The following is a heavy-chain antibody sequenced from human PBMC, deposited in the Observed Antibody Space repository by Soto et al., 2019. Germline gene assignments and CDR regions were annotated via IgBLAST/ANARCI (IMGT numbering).Heavy chain of an antibody. Sequence: PGCCTEIASAASGDSLKSSAMTGVRKDKGKGLEWVSLIGESGTPTYYADSVKGRFTISRDNSGNTLFLEMYSLRAEDTAVYYCARYIPGVRYYGMDVWGQRTTVTVSS. V-gene: IGHV3-23*01. CDR2: IGESGTPT. D-gene: IGHD2-2*01. CDR1: GDSLKSSA. J-gene: IGHJ6*02. CDR3: ARYIPGVRYYGMDV.